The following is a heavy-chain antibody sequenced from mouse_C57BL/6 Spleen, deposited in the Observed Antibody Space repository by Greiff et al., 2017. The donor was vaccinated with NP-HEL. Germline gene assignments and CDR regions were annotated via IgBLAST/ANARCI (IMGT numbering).Heavy chain of an antibody. CDR1: GYTFTDYE. CDR2: IDPETGGT. V-gene: IGHV1-15*01. Sequence: VQLQQSGAELVRPGASVTLSCKASGYTFTDYEMHWVKQTPVHGLEWIGAIDPETGGTAYNQKFKGKAILTADKSSSTAYMELRSLTTEDSAVYYCKREDYSKAYAMGYWGQGTSVTVSS. CDR3: KREDYSKAYAMGY. J-gene: IGHJ4*01. D-gene: IGHD2-5*01.